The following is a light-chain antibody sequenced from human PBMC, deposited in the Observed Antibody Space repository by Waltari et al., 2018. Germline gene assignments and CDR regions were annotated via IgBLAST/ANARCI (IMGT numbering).Light chain of an antibody. CDR3: CSYAGSSTFV. CDR1: SSDVGSYNL. CDR2: EGS. J-gene: IGLJ2*01. Sequence: QSALTQPASVSGSPGQSITISCTGTSSDVGSYNLLSWYQQHPGKAPKLMIYEGSKRPSGVSNRFRGSKSGNTASLTISGLQAEDEADYYCCSYAGSSTFVFGGGTKLTVL. V-gene: IGLV2-23*03.